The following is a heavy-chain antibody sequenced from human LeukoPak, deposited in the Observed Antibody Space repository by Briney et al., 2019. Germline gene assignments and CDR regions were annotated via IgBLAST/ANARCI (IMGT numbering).Heavy chain of an antibody. Sequence: PSETLSLTCTVSGGSISSSSYYWGWIRQPPGKGLEWIGSIYYSGSTYYNPSLKCRVTISVDTSKNQFSLKLSSVTAADTAVYYCAPIAAAGDFDYWGQGTLVTVSS. CDR1: GGSISSSSYY. CDR3: APIAAAGDFDY. J-gene: IGHJ4*02. D-gene: IGHD6-13*01. CDR2: IYYSGST. V-gene: IGHV4-39*01.